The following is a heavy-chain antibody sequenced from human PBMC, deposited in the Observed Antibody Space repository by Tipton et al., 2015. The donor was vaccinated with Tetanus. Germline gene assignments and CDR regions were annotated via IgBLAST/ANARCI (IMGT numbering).Heavy chain of an antibody. Sequence: LSLTCTVSGGSISSDAHYWSWIRQAPGKGLEWVANIKQDGSAKYYVDSVKGRFTISRDNAKNSLYLQMNSLRAEDTAVYYCARDSTYLFDYWGQGTLVTVSS. CDR3: ARDSTYLFDY. D-gene: IGHD2-2*01. CDR2: IKQDGSAK. CDR1: GGSISSDAHY. V-gene: IGHV3-7*01. J-gene: IGHJ4*02.